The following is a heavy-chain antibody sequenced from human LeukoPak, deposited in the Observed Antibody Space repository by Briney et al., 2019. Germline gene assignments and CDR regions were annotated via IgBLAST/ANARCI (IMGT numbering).Heavy chain of an antibody. CDR1: GGSIGSYF. Sequence: SETLSLTCTVSGGSIGSYFWSWIRQPLGKRLEWMGYIYYSGTTNHNPSLKSRVTMSMDRSKNQFSLKLTSVTAADTAVYYCARETYSYTLGGYSFDLWGRGTLVTVSS. V-gene: IGHV4-59*01. D-gene: IGHD3-16*01. CDR2: IYYSGTT. CDR3: ARETYSYTLGGYSFDL. J-gene: IGHJ2*01.